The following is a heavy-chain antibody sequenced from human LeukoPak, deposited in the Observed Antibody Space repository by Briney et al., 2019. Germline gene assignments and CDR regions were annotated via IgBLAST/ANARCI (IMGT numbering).Heavy chain of an antibody. D-gene: IGHD4-23*01. CDR3: ARGLLETPTSYFDY. V-gene: IGHV3-30-3*01. J-gene: IGHJ4*02. Sequence: GGSLRLSCAASGFTFSSYWMSWVGRAPGKGLRGGAVITYDGSSKYYADSVKGRFTISRDNSKNTLYLQMNSLRAEDTAVYYCARGLLETPTSYFDYWGQGTLVTVSS. CDR2: ITYDGSSK. CDR1: GFTFSSYW.